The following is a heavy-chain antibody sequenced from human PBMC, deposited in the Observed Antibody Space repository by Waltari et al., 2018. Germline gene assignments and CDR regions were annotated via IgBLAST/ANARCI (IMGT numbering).Heavy chain of an antibody. CDR3: ARRGGGSYPWYFDY. Sequence: QVQLQESGPGLVKPSETLSLTCTVSGGSISSYYWSWIRQPPGKGLEWIGYIYYSGSTNYTPSLKSRVTISVDTSKNQFSLKLSSVTAADTAVYYCARRGGGSYPWYFDYWGQGTLVTVSS. V-gene: IGHV4-59*01. J-gene: IGHJ4*02. D-gene: IGHD1-26*01. CDR2: IYYSGST. CDR1: GGSISSYY.